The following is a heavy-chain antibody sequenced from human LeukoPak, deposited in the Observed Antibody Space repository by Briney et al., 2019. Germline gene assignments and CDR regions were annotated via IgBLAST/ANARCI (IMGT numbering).Heavy chain of an antibody. Sequence: SETLSLTCAVYGGSFSGYYWSWLRQPPGKGLEWIGEINHNGSTNYNPSLKSRVTISVDTSKNQFSLKLSSVTAADTAVYYCASFGSGGSSEYYYGMDVWGQGTTVTVSS. V-gene: IGHV4-34*01. J-gene: IGHJ6*02. D-gene: IGHD2-15*01. CDR3: ASFGSGGSSEYYYGMDV. CDR1: GGSFSGYY. CDR2: INHNGST.